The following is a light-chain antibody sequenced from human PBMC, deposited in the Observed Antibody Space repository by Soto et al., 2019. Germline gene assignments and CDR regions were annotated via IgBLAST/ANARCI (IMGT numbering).Light chain of an antibody. J-gene: IGLJ3*02. CDR2: LNNDGSH. V-gene: IGLV4-69*01. CDR3: QTWGTGIRV. Sequence: QPVLTQSPSASASLGASVKLTCTLSSGHSSYAIAWHQKQPGKGPRYLMDLNNDGSHTKGDGIPDRFSGSSSGAERYLTISSLQSEDEADYFCQTWGTGIRVFGGGTKLTVL. CDR1: SGHSSYA.